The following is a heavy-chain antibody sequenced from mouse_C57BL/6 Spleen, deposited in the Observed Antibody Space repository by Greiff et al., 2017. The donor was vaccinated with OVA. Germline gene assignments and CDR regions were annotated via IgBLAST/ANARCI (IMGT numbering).Heavy chain of an antibody. D-gene: IGHD2-14*01. CDR3: ARCKYRDYFDY. CDR2: INPSNGGT. J-gene: IGHJ2*01. CDR1: GYTFTSYW. Sequence: QVQLQQSGTELVKPGASVKLSCKASGYTFTSYWMKWLKQRHGKGLEWIGNINPSNGGTNYNEKFKNNATLTVDKSSSTAYMQLSSLTSDDSAVYYCARCKYRDYFDYWGQGTTLTVSS. V-gene: IGHV1-53*01.